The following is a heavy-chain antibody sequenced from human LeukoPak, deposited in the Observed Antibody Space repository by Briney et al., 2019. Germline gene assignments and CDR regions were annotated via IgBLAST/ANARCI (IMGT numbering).Heavy chain of an antibody. CDR1: GFTFSSYG. CDR2: ISYDGSNK. V-gene: IGHV3-30*03. CDR3: ARDALQIAAAGKDY. Sequence: GRSLRLSCAASGFTFSSYGMHWVRQAPGKGLEWVAVISYDGSNKYYADSVKGRFTISRDNSRNTLYLQMNSLRAEDAAVYYCARDALQIAAAGKDYWGQGTLVTVSS. D-gene: IGHD6-13*01. J-gene: IGHJ4*02.